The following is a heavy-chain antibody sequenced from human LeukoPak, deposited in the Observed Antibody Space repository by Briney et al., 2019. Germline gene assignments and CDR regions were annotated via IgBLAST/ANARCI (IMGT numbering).Heavy chain of an antibody. Sequence: SETLSLTCGVYGGSFSDYYWSWIRQPPGKGLEWIGEINHSGNTKYSPSLKSRVTISVDTSKNQFSLKLSSVTAADAAAYYCARAADYHGSGSQLGYWGQGILVTVSS. CDR3: ARAADYHGSGSQLGY. CDR1: GGSFSDYY. D-gene: IGHD3-10*01. V-gene: IGHV4-34*01. CDR2: INHSGNT. J-gene: IGHJ4*02.